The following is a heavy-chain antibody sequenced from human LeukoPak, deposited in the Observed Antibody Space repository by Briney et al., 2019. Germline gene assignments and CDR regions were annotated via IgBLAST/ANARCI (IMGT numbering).Heavy chain of an antibody. CDR1: GFTFSSYS. Sequence: PGGSLRLSCAASGFTFSSYSMNWVRQAPGKGLEWVSYISSSSSTIYYADSVKGRFTISRDNAKNSLYLQMNSLRAEDTAVYYCARYDSRGPDYWGQGTLVTVSS. V-gene: IGHV3-48*01. D-gene: IGHD3-22*01. CDR2: ISSSSSTI. J-gene: IGHJ4*02. CDR3: ARYDSRGPDY.